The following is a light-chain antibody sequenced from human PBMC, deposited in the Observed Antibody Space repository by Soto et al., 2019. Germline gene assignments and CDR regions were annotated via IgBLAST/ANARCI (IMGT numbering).Light chain of an antibody. Sequence: EIVLTQSPGTLSLSPGERATLSCRASQSVDNNYLAWYQQKPGQAPRLLIFRASSRATAIPDRFSGSGSGTDFTLTISRLEPEDFAVYFCQQYSSSSWTFGQGTKVEIK. V-gene: IGKV3-20*01. CDR1: QSVDNNY. CDR2: RAS. J-gene: IGKJ1*01. CDR3: QQYSSSSWT.